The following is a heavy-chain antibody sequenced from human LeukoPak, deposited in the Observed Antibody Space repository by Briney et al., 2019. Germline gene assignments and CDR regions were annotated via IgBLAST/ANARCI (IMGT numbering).Heavy chain of an antibody. J-gene: IGHJ6*03. V-gene: IGHV1-69*05. D-gene: IGHD2-2*01. CDR3: ARDIVVVPAAMRSAEGYYYYMDV. Sequence: ASVKVSCKASGGTLGSYAISWVRQAPGQGLEWMGGIIPIFGTANYAQKFQGRVTITTDESTSTAYMELSSLRSEDTAVYYCARDIVVVPAAMRSAEGYYYYMDVWGKGTTVTVSS. CDR1: GGTLGSYA. CDR2: IIPIFGTA.